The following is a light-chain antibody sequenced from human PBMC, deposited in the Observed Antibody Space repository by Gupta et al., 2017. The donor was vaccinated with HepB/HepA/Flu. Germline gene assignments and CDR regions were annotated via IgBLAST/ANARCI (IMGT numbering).Light chain of an antibody. CDR1: QDISNY. J-gene: IGKJ4*01. CDR3: QQYDNLPLT. V-gene: IGKV1-33*01. Sequence: DTQMTQSPSSLSASVGDRVTITCQASQDISNYLTWYQQKPGKAPKLLIYDASNLGTGVPSRFSGSGSGTDFTFTISSLQPEDIATYYCQQYDNLPLTFGGGTKVEIK. CDR2: DAS.